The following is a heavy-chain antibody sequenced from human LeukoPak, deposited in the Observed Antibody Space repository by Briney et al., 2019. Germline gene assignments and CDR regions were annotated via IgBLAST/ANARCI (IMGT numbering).Heavy chain of an antibody. CDR2: IDPSGGTT. Sequence: ASVKVSCKASGYTFTGYYMHWVRQAPGQGLEWMGMIDPSGGTTTYTQMLQGRVTMTRDTSTSTVYMELSSLRSDDTAVYYCARGISSTWGNFQHWGQGTLVTVSS. CDR3: ARGISSTWGNFQH. V-gene: IGHV1-46*04. D-gene: IGHD3-16*01. CDR1: GYTFTGYY. J-gene: IGHJ1*01.